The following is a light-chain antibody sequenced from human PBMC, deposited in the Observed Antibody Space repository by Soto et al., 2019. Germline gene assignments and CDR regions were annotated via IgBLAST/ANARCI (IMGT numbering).Light chain of an antibody. V-gene: IGLV1-40*01. CDR2: GNN. CDR3: QSYDSTLSARYV. J-gene: IGLJ1*01. CDR1: SSNIGANYD. Sequence: QSVLTQPPSVSAATGQRVTISRTGSSSNIGANYDVHWYQHRPGTAPKLLIFGNNNRPSGVPDRFSGSKSGTSASLAITGLQAEDEGDYYCQSYDSTLSARYVFGTGTKVTVL.